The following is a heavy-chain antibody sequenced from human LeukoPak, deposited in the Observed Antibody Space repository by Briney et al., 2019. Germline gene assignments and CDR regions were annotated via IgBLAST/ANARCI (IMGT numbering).Heavy chain of an antibody. Sequence: GGSLRLSCTASEFTVSRNYMLWVRQAPGKGLEWVSLIFSNGDTHYADSVKGRFTISRDISKNTVSLQMNSLRAEDTAMYYCTRDQMNYWGQGTLVTVSS. D-gene: IGHD5-24*01. V-gene: IGHV3-53*01. CDR1: EFTVSRNY. CDR2: IFSNGDT. CDR3: TRDQMNY. J-gene: IGHJ4*02.